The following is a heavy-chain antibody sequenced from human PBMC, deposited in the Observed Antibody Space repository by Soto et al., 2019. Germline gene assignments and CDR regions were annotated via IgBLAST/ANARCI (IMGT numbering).Heavy chain of an antibody. V-gene: IGHV5-51*01. D-gene: IGHD2-2*01. Sequence: RGESLKISCKGSGYSFTSYWIGWVRQMPGKGLEWMGIIYPGDSDTRYSPSFQGQVTISADKSISTAYLQWSSLKASDTAMYYCARLPYCSSTSCYPRLYYYYYYGMDVWGQGTTVTVSS. CDR1: GYSFTSYW. J-gene: IGHJ6*02. CDR3: ARLPYCSSTSCYPRLYYYYYYGMDV. CDR2: IYPGDSDT.